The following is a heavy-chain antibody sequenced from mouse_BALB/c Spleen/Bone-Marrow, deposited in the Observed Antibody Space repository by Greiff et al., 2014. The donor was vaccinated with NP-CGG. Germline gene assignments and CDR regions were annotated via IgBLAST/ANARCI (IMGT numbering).Heavy chain of an antibody. CDR1: GYTFTSYW. D-gene: IGHD1-1*01. CDR2: INPGGGTT. V-gene: IGHV1S22*01. J-gene: IGHJ3*01. CDR3: TRGYYYGSNFVGSAY. Sequence: LQQSGSELVRPGASVKLSCKASGYTFTSYWMHWVKQRHGQGLEWIGNINPGGGTTNYDEKFKSKGTLAVDTSSSTAYMHLSSLTSEDSAVYYCTRGYYYGSNFVGSAYWGQGTLVTVSA.